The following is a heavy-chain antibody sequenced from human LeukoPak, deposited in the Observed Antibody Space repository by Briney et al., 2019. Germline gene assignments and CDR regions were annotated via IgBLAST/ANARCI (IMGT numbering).Heavy chain of an antibody. D-gene: IGHD3-10*01. Sequence: PSETLSLTCAVSGGSISSCNWWSWVRQPPGKGLEWIGEIHHSGSTYYNPSLKSRVTISVDTSKNQFSLKLSSVTAADTAVYYCARVSHSYGSGRNYYYYYMDVWGKGTTVTVSS. CDR3: ARVSHSYGSGRNYYYYYMDV. CDR2: IHHSGST. J-gene: IGHJ6*03. CDR1: GGSISSCNW. V-gene: IGHV4-4*02.